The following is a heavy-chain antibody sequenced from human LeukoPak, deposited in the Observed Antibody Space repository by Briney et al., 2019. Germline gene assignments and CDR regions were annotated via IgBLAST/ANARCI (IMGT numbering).Heavy chain of an antibody. CDR3: ARPWSGSYFEFDY. CDR2: IYYSGST. D-gene: IGHD1-26*01. J-gene: IGHJ4*02. V-gene: IGHV4-39*01. Sequence: SETLSLTCTVSGGSISSSSYYWGWIRQPPGKGLEWIGSIYYSGSTYYNPSLESRVTISVDTSKNQFSLKLSSVTAADTAVYYCARPWSGSYFEFDYWGQGTLVTVSS. CDR1: GGSISSSSYY.